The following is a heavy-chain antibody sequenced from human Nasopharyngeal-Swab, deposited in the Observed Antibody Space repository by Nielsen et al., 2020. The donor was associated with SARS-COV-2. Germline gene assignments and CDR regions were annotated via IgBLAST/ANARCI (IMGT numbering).Heavy chain of an antibody. V-gene: IGHV3-30*03. CDR1: GFTFSDYG. Sequence: SLKISCAASGFTFSDYGMHWVRQAPGKGLEWVAVISYDGSNQFYGDSVKGRFTISRDNSKNTLYVQMNSLRGEDTAVYYCARDLRKVVVAATTGGMDVWGQGTTVTVSS. J-gene: IGHJ6*02. CDR2: ISYDGSNQ. CDR3: ARDLRKVVVAATTGGMDV. D-gene: IGHD2-15*01.